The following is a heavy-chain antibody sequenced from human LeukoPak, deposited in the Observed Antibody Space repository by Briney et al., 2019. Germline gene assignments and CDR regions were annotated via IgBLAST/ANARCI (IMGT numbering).Heavy chain of an antibody. Sequence: SETLSLTCAVYGGSFSGYYWSWIRQPPGKGLEWIGEINHSGSTNYNPSLKSRVTISVDTSKNQFSLKLSSVTAADTAVYYCARSPSRYDILTGYYTRHFDYWGQGTLVTVSS. V-gene: IGHV4-34*01. CDR1: GGSFSGYY. CDR2: INHSGST. D-gene: IGHD3-9*01. J-gene: IGHJ4*02. CDR3: ARSPSRYDILTGYYTRHFDY.